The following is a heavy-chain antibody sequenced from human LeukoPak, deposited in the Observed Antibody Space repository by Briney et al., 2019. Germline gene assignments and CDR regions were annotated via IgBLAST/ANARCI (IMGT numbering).Heavy chain of an antibody. CDR1: GFTFSSYS. Sequence: GGSLRLSCAASGFTFSSYSMNWVRQAPGKGLEWVSSISSSSSSYIYYADSVKGRFTISRDNAKNSLYLQMNSLRAEDTAVYYCARDTGCSGGSCYGAVFRLYYYYGMDVWGKGTTVTVSS. D-gene: IGHD2-15*01. J-gene: IGHJ6*04. CDR3: ARDTGCSGGSCYGAVFRLYYYYGMDV. V-gene: IGHV3-21*01. CDR2: ISSSSSSYI.